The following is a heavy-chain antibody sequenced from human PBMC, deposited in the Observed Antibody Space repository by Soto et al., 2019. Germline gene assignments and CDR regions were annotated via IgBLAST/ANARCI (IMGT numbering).Heavy chain of an antibody. V-gene: IGHV3-30-3*01. Sequence: QVQLVESGGGVVQPGRSLRLSCAASGFTFSTYAMHWVRQAPGKGLEWVAVISYDGSNKYYADSVKGRFTISRYNSKNTLYLQMNSLRAEDTAVYYCARDKSPYSSGWHNRHFDYWGQGTLVTVSS. CDR3: ARDKSPYSSGWHNRHFDY. J-gene: IGHJ4*02. CDR1: GFTFSTYA. D-gene: IGHD6-19*01. CDR2: ISYDGSNK.